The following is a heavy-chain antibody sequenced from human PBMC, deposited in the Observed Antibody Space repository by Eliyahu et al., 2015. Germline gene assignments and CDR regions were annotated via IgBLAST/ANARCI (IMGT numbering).Heavy chain of an antibody. J-gene: IGHJ5*02. Sequence: EVQLVESGGGLVQPGGSLRLSCAAXGXTXXSYTMNXVRQAPGKGLEWVSYIXSSSSTIYYADSVKGRFTISRDNAKNSLYLQMNSLRAEDTAVYYCARDYPYYDFWSGSKAEYGWFDPWGQGTLVTVSS. CDR1: GXTXXSYT. D-gene: IGHD3-3*01. CDR3: ARDYPYYDFWSGSKAEYGWFDP. V-gene: IGHV3-48*01. CDR2: IXSSSSTI.